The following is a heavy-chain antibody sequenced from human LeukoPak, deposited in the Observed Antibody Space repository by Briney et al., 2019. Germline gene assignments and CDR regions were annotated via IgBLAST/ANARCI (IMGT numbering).Heavy chain of an antibody. J-gene: IGHJ6*03. D-gene: IGHD1-26*01. CDR3: ARWRLSGSSKFYYYYMDV. CDR2: ISSSSSYI. CDR1: GFTFSSYS. Sequence: GGSLRLSCAASGFTFSSYSMNWVRQAPGKGLEWVSSISSSSSYIYYADSVKGRFTISRDNAKNSLYLQMNSLRAEDTAVYYCARWRLSGSSKFYYYYMDVWGKGTRSPSP. V-gene: IGHV3-21*01.